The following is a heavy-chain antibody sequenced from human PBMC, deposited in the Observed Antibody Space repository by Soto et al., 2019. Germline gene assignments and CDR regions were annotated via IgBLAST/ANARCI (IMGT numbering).Heavy chain of an antibody. V-gene: IGHV3-15*07. J-gene: IGHJ4*02. CDR1: GFTFSNAW. CDR3: TTALVVYDSSGYGHDY. D-gene: IGHD3-22*01. CDR2: IKSKTDGGTT. Sequence: ESLRLSCAASGFTFSNAWLNWVRQAPGKGLEWVGRIKSKTDGGTTDYAEPVKGRFTITRDDSKNTLYLQMNSLKTEYTAVFYCTTALVVYDSSGYGHDYWGQGTLVTVSS.